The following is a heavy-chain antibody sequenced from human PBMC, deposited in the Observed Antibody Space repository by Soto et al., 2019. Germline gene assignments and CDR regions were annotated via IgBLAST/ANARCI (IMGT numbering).Heavy chain of an antibody. Sequence: GGSLRLSCAASGFTFSSYWMSWVRQAPGKGLEWVANIKQDGSEKYYVDSVKGRFTISRDNAKNSLYLQMNSLRAEDTAVYYCATLRLGELSLYREDYWGQGTLVTVSS. V-gene: IGHV3-7*02. J-gene: IGHJ4*02. D-gene: IGHD3-16*02. CDR1: GFTFSSYW. CDR3: ATLRLGELSLYREDY. CDR2: IKQDGSEK.